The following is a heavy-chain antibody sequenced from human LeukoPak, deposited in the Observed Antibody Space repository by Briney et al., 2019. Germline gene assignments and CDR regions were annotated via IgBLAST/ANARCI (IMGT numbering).Heavy chain of an antibody. V-gene: IGHV3-30*18. D-gene: IGHD1-14*01. Sequence: GGSLRLSCAASGFTFSNYAMHWVRQAPGKGLEGVAVISFDGSDQYYADSVRGRFTISRDNSKNTLYLQMNSLRVEDTAVYFCAKVFVLLRGTPENWFDPWGQGTLVTVSS. CDR2: ISFDGSDQ. J-gene: IGHJ5*02. CDR1: GFTFSNYA. CDR3: AKVFVLLRGTPENWFDP.